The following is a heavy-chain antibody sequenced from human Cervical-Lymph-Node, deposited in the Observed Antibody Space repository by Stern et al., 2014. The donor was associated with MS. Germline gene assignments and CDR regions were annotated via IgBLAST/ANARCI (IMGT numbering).Heavy chain of an antibody. CDR1: GGSIRRDDYY. CDR3: AVTPGTNWFDP. J-gene: IGHJ5*02. V-gene: IGHV4-30-4*01. D-gene: IGHD2-21*02. CDR2: IHYTGTT. Sequence: QVQLQESGPGLVKPSQTLSLTCTVSGGSIRRDDYYWTWIRQHPGKGLEWIGYIHYTGTTYYDPSLKSRVSLSLDTSKNQFSLKMKSVTAADTAVYYCAVTPGTNWFDPWGQGTLVTVSS.